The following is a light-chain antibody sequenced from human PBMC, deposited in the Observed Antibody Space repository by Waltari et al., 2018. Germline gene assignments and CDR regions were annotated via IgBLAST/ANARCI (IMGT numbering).Light chain of an antibody. CDR1: QSLLYSNGYNY. J-gene: IGKJ4*01. Sequence: EIVLTQSPLSLPVTPGEPASNSCRSSQSLLYSNGYNYLDWYLQKPGQSPQLLIYLGSNRASGVPDRFSGSGSGTDFTLKITRVEAEDVGVYYCMQALQTPLTFGGGTKVEIK. CDR2: LGS. CDR3: MQALQTPLT. V-gene: IGKV2-28*01.